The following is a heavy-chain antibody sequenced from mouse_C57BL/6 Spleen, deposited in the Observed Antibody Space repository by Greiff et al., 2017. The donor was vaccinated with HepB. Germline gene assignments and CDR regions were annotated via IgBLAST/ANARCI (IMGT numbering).Heavy chain of an antibody. CDR2: ISYDGSN. J-gene: IGHJ2*01. Sequence: EVKVKESGPGLVKPSQSLSLTCSVTGYSITSGYYWNWIRQFPGNKLEWMGYISYDGSNNYNPSLKNRISITRDTSKNQFFLKLNSVTTEDTATYYCAREGAQATDYWGQGTTLTVSS. D-gene: IGHD3-2*02. V-gene: IGHV3-6*01. CDR3: AREGAQATDY. CDR1: GYSITSGYY.